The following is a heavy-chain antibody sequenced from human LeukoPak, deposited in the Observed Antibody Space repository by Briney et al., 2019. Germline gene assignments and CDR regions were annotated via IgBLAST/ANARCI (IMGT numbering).Heavy chain of an antibody. CDR2: IYYSGRT. CDR3: AREREGSGSYYNPYFGY. V-gene: IGHV4-31*01. D-gene: IGHD3-10*01. Sequence: NPSQTLSLTCTVSGGSISSGGYYWRWIRQHPGKGLEWIGYIYYSGRTYYHPSLKSQVTISVDTSKNQFSLKLSSVTAADTAVYYCAREREGSGSYYNPYFGYWGQGTLVTVSS. J-gene: IGHJ4*02. CDR1: GGSISSGGYY.